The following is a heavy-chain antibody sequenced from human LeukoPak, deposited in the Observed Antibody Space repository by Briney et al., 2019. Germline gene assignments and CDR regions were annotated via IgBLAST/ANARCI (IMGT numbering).Heavy chain of an antibody. CDR1: GFTFSSYA. D-gene: IGHD3-10*01. V-gene: IGHV3-23*01. CDR2: ISGSGGST. Sequence: PGGSQRLSCAASGFTFSSYAMSWVRQAPGKGLEWVSAISGSGGSTYYADSVKGRFTISRDNSKNTLYLQMNSLRAEDTAVYYCAKDSHYYGSGSPFGAFDIWGQGTMLTVSS. CDR3: AKDSHYYGSGSPFGAFDI. J-gene: IGHJ3*02.